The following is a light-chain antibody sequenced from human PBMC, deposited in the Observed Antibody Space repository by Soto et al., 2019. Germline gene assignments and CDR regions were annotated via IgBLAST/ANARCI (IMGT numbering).Light chain of an antibody. Sequence: EIVMTQSPATLSVSPGERAILSCRASQSVSSNLAWYQQKPGQAPRLLIFGASTRADGIPARFSGSGSGTELTLTISSLQSEDFAVYYCQQYNIWPPWTFGQGTKVDNK. V-gene: IGKV3-15*01. CDR1: QSVSSN. CDR3: QQYNIWPPWT. J-gene: IGKJ1*01. CDR2: GAS.